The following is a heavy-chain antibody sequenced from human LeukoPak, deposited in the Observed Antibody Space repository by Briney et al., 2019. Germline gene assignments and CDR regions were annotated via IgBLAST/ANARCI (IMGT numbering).Heavy chain of an antibody. CDR1: GGSFSGYY. Sequence: PSETLSLTCAVYGGSFSGYYWSWIRQPPGKGLEWIGEINHSGSTNYNPSLKSRVTISVDKSKNQFSLKLSSVTAADTAVYYCARDQNRQAFDIWGQGTMVTVSS. D-gene: IGHD1-14*01. CDR2: INHSGST. J-gene: IGHJ3*02. CDR3: ARDQNRQAFDI. V-gene: IGHV4-34*01.